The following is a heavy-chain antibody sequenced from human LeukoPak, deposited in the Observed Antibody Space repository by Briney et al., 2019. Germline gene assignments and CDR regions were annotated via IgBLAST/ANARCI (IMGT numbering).Heavy chain of an antibody. CDR1: GGIFGSYA. D-gene: IGHD3-16*02. J-gene: IGHJ4*02. CDR3: AKGYRLREAGSYRF. V-gene: IGHV1-69*06. Sequence: SVKVPCKASGGIFGSYAINWVRQAPGQGLEWLGRIIPIFDTPNYAQTFQGRVTISADKSTRTVYMELSSLRSEDTALYYCAKGYRLREAGSYRFWGQGTLVTVSS. CDR2: IIPIFDTP.